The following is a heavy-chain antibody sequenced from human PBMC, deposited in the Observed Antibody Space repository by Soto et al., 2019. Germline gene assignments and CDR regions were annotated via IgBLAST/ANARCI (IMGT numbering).Heavy chain of an antibody. Sequence: PGGSLRLSCTASGCTFGCYGMSWVRQSPGKVLEWVVLIRSKVYGGTTEYAASVKGRFTISRDDSKSIAYLQMNSLKTEDTAVYYCTKDSRAVPAATGYFGVDVWGQGTKVTVSS. V-gene: IGHV3-49*04. J-gene: IGHJ6*02. CDR1: GCTFGCYG. CDR2: IRSKVYGGTT. D-gene: IGHD2-2*01. CDR3: TKDSRAVPAATGYFGVDV.